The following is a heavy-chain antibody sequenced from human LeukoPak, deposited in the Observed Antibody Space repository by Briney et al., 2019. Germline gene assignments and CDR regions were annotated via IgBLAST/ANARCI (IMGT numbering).Heavy chain of an antibody. V-gene: IGHV3-23*01. D-gene: IGHD2-2*01. CDR3: AKDAPVNIVVVPAANS. CDR1: GFTFSSYS. Sequence: GGSLRLSCAASGFTFSSYSMNWVRQAPGKVLEWDSSISGSGGSTYYADSVKGRFTISRDNSKNTLYLQMNSLRAEDTAVYYCAKDAPVNIVVVPAANSWGQGTLVTVSS. J-gene: IGHJ4*02. CDR2: ISGSGGST.